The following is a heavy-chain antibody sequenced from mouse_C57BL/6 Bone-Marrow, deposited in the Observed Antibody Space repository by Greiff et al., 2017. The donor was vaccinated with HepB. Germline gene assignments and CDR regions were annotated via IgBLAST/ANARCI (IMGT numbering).Heavy chain of an antibody. CDR2: IDPANGNT. Sequence: EVQLQQSVAELVRPGASVKLSCTASGFNIKNTYMHWVKQRPEQGLEWIGRIDPANGNTKYAPKFPGKATITADTSSNTAYLQLSSLTSEDTAVYYCARSALRRGCYFDYWGQGTTLTVSS. D-gene: IGHD2-4*01. CDR3: ARSALRRGCYFDY. V-gene: IGHV14-3*01. CDR1: GFNIKNTY. J-gene: IGHJ2*01.